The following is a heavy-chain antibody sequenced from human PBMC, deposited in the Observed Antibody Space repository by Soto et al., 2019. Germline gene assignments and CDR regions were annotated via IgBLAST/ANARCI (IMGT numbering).Heavy chain of an antibody. D-gene: IGHD5-18*01. J-gene: IGHJ6*02. CDR2: ISSSSRTI. Sequence: EVQLVESGGGLVQPGGSLRLSCAASGFTFSSYTMNWVRQAPGKGLEWVSYISSSSRTIYYADSVKGRFTISRDNAKNSLYLQMNSLRDEDTAVYYCATESVDTAMEHRISMDVWGQGTTVTVSS. CDR3: ATESVDTAMEHRISMDV. CDR1: GFTFSSYT. V-gene: IGHV3-48*02.